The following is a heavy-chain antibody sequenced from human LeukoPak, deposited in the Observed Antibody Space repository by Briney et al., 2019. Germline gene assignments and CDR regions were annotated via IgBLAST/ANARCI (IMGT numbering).Heavy chain of an antibody. V-gene: IGHV3-23*01. Sequence: GGSLRLSCAASGFTFSAFGMTWVRQAPGKGLEWVSAITHSGDGTYYANSVKGRFTVSRDNSKNTLYLQLNGLRAEDTAVYYCAKRVPYSSSSVYFDSWGQGTLVTVSS. CDR1: GFTFSAFG. CDR2: ITHSGDGT. D-gene: IGHD6-6*01. CDR3: AKRVPYSSSSVYFDS. J-gene: IGHJ4*02.